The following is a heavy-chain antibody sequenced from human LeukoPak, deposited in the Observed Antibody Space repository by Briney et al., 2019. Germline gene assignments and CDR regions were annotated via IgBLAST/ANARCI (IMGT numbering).Heavy chain of an antibody. CDR3: ARGNPHLPRNYYDSSGSLHFDY. CDR1: GGSFSGYY. V-gene: IGHV4-34*01. J-gene: IGHJ4*02. CDR2: INHSGST. D-gene: IGHD3-22*01. Sequence: SETLSLTCAVYGGSFSGYYWSWIRQPPGKGLEWIGEINHSGSTNYNPSLKSRVTISVDTSKNQFSLKLSSVTAADTAVYFCARGNPHLPRNYYDSSGSLHFDYWGQGTLVTVSS.